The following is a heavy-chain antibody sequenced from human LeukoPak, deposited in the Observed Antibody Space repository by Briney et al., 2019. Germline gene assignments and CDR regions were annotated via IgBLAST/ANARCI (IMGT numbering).Heavy chain of an antibody. D-gene: IGHD2-2*01. CDR3: ARHDCGDTNCYINWFDP. CDR1: GYSINNYYY. Sequence: SSETLSLTCAVSGYSINNYYYWGWIRQPPGKGLEWIGSIFYSGTTYYNPSLKSRVTISLDTSKNQFSLKLTSVTAADTAVYYCARHDCGDTNCYINWFDPWGQGTLVTVSS. J-gene: IGHJ5*02. CDR2: IFYSGTT. V-gene: IGHV4-38-2*01.